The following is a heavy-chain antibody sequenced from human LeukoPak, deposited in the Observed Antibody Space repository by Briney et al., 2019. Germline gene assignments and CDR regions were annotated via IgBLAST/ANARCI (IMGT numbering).Heavy chain of an antibody. J-gene: IGHJ4*02. V-gene: IGHV3-23*01. D-gene: IGHD2-2*01. CDR2: TSSSDAGT. CDR1: GFALSSYA. Sequence: GGSLRLSCAASGFALSSYAMSWVRQAPGKGLEWVSATSSSDAGTYHAESVRGRFTISRDNSKNTLYLQMNSLRADDAAVYYCAKDGAGSQSYCSSTSCYVDYWGQGTLVTVSS. CDR3: AKDGAGSQSYCSSTSCYVDY.